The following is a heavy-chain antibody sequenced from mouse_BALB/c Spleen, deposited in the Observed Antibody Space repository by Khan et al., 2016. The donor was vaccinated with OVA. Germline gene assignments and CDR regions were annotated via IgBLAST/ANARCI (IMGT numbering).Heavy chain of an antibody. V-gene: IGHV2-9*02. CDR3: ARLEDI. D-gene: IGHD1-3*01. CDR1: GFSLTIYG. CDR2: ILAGGST. Sequence: VELVESGPGLVAPSQSLSITCPVPGFSLTIYGVYWVRQPPRKGLQWLGVILAGGSTNYNSALMSRLSISKDNSKSQVFLKMNSLQTDDTAMYYCARLEDIWGQGTTLTVSS. J-gene: IGHJ2*01.